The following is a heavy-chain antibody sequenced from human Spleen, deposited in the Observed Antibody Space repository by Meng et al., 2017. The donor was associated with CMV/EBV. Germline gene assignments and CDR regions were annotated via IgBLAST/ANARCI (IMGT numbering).Heavy chain of an antibody. CDR1: GFTFSSYE. V-gene: IGHV3-21*01. Sequence: GGSLRLSCAASGFTFSSYEMNWVRQAPGKGLEWVSSISSSSSYIYYADSVKGRFAISRDNSKNTLYLQMNSLRAEDTAVYHCARRSGYHYDSSGYYYGGFYFDFWGQGTLVTVSS. CDR2: ISSSSSYI. CDR3: ARRSGYHYDSSGYYYGGFYFDF. J-gene: IGHJ4*02. D-gene: IGHD3-22*01.